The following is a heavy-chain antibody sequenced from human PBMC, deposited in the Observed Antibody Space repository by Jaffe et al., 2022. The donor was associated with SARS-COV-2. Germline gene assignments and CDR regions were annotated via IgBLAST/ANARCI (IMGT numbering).Heavy chain of an antibody. CDR3: ARDSSGYWYFDL. V-gene: IGHV3-21*01. Sequence: EVQLVESGGGLVKPGGSLRLSCAASGFTFSSYSMNWVRQAPGKGLEWVSSISSSSSYIYYADSVKGRFTISRDNAKNSLYLQMNSLRAEDTAVYYCARDSSGYWYFDLWGRGTLVTVSS. D-gene: IGHD6-19*01. CDR1: GFTFSSYS. J-gene: IGHJ2*01. CDR2: ISSSSSYI.